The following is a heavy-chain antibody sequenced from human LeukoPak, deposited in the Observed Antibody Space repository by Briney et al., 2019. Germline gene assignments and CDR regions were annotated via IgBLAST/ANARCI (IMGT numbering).Heavy chain of an antibody. D-gene: IGHD3-3*01. CDR1: GYTVTGYY. Sequence: ASVKVSCKASGYTVTGYYMHWGRQPPGQELEWMRGINPNSGGTNYAQKFQGRVTMTRDTSISTAYMELSRLRSDDTAVCYCARDQTYYDFWSGYPSYYFDYWGQGTLVTVSS. J-gene: IGHJ4*02. CDR3: ARDQTYYDFWSGYPSYYFDY. V-gene: IGHV1-2*02. CDR2: INPNSGGT.